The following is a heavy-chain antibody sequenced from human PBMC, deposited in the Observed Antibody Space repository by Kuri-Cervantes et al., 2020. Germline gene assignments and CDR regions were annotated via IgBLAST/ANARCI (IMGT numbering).Heavy chain of an antibody. D-gene: IGHD4-17*01. V-gene: IGHV3-53*01. CDR2: IYSGGST. Sequence: GESLKISCAASGFTVSSNYMGWVRQAPGKGLEWVSVIYSGGSTYYADSVKGRFTISRDNSKNTLYLQMNSLRAEDTAVYYCARGVGDYSAGAGYWGQGTLVTVSS. CDR3: ARGVGDYSAGAGY. CDR1: GFTVSSNY. J-gene: IGHJ4*02.